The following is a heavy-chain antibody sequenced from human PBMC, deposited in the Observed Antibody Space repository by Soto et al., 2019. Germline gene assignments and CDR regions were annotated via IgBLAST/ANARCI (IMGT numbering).Heavy chain of an antibody. CDR2: INPSGGST. CDR3: ASGYCSSTSCHNWYFDL. Sequence: QVQLVQSGAEVKKPGASVKVSCKASGYTLTSYYMHWVRQAPGQGLEWMGIINPSGGSTSYAQKFQGRVTMTRDTSTSTVYMELSSLRSEDTAVYYCASGYCSSTSCHNWYFDLWGRGTLVTVSS. D-gene: IGHD2-2*03. CDR1: GYTLTSYY. J-gene: IGHJ2*01. V-gene: IGHV1-46*01.